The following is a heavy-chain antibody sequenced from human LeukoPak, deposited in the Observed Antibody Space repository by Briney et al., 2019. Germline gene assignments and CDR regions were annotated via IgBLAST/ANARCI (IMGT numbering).Heavy chain of an antibody. CDR2: ISYDGSNK. CDR3: ARVPLEDEAAALYYYYYYGMDV. D-gene: IGHD6-13*01. V-gene: IGHV3-30*04. J-gene: IGHJ6*04. Sequence: PGRSLRLSCAASGFTFSSYAMHWVRQAPGKGLEWVAVISYDGSNKYYADSVKGRCTISRDNSKNTLYLQMNSLRAEDTAVYYCARVPLEDEAAALYYYYYYGMDVWGKGTTVTVSS. CDR1: GFTFSSYA.